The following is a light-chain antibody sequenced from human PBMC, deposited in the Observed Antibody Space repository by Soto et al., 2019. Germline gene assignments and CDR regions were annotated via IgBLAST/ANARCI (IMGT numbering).Light chain of an antibody. J-gene: IGLJ3*02. CDR3: AAWGDSLNGPM. CDR1: SSNIGSNT. Sequence: QSVLTQPPSASGTPGQRVTISCSGSSSNIGSNTVNWYQQLPGTAPKLLIYSNNQRPSGVPDRFSGSKSGTSASLAISGLQSEDEADYYCAAWGDSLNGPMFGGGTK. V-gene: IGLV1-44*01. CDR2: SNN.